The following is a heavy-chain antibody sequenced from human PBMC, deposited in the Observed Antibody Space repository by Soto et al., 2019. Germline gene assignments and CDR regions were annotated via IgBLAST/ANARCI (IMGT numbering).Heavy chain of an antibody. CDR1: GFTFSSYA. V-gene: IGHV3-30-3*01. CDR2: ISYDGSNK. J-gene: IGHJ5*02. D-gene: IGHD2-15*01. CDR3: ARDGGQCLVVAAHTFDP. Sequence: QVQLVESGGGVVQPGRSLRLSCAASGFTFSSYAMHWVRQAPGKGLEWVAVISYDGSNKYYADSVKGRFTISRDNSKNTLYLQMNSLRAEDTAVYYCARDGGQCLVVAAHTFDPWGQGTLVTVSS.